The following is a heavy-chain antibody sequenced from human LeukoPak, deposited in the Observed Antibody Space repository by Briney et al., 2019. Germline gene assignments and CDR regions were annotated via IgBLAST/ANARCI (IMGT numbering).Heavy chain of an antibody. CDR3: VRGDWYFES. D-gene: IGHD2-21*01. CDR2: INRDGTEK. V-gene: IGHV3-7*04. CDR1: GFNFSDSR. J-gene: IGHJ4*02. Sequence: GGSLRLSCATSGFNFSDSRMTWVRQAPGKGLQWVANINRDGTEKHFLDSVEGRFTISRDNAKKSLYLLMNSLRPQDTAVYFCVRGDWYFESWGQGTLATVSS.